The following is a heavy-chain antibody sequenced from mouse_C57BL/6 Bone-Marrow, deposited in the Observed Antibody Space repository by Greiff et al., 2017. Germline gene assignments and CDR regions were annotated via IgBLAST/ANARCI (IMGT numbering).Heavy chain of an antibody. J-gene: IGHJ3*01. Sequence: VQLQQPGAELVRPGSSVKLSCKASGYTFTSYWMHWVKQRPIQGLEWIGNIDPSDSETHYNQKFKDKATLTVDKSSSTAYMQLSSLTSEDSAVYYCARCDYYGGAWLAYWGRDTLVTVSA. CDR1: GYTFTSYW. V-gene: IGHV1-52*01. D-gene: IGHD1-2*01. CDR2: IDPSDSET. CDR3: ARCDYYGGAWLAY.